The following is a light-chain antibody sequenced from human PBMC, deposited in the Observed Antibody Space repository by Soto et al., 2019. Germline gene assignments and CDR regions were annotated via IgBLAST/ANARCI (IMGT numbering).Light chain of an antibody. CDR2: DVN. CDR1: TTDIDNYDS. J-gene: IGLJ1*01. V-gene: IGLV2-18*01. CDR3: SLYSSNASII. Sequence: QSALTQPPSVSGSPGHAVAIACTATTTDIDNYDSVSWYQQSPGTAPKLIIYDVNNRPSGAPDRFSGSTSGNTASLTISGLQAEDETDYFCSLYSSNASIIFGPGTKVTVL.